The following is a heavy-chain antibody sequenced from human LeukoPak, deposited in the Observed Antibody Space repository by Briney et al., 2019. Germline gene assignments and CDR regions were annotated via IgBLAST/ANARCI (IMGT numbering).Heavy chain of an antibody. CDR3: ARARGELLGFDY. V-gene: IGHV1-18*04. D-gene: IGHD1-26*01. Sequence: ASVKVSCKASGYTFTGYYMHWVRQAPGQGLEWMGWISAYNGNTNYAQKLQGRVTMTTDTSTSTAYMELRSLRSDDTAVYYCARARGELLGFDYWGQGTLVTVSS. CDR2: ISAYNGNT. J-gene: IGHJ4*02. CDR1: GYTFTGYY.